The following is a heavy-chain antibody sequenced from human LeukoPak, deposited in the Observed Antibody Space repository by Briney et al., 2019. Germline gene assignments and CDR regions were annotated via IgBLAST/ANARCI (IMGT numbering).Heavy chain of an antibody. V-gene: IGHV3-48*03. CDR1: GFTFSSHE. J-gene: IGHJ4*02. Sequence: GGSLRLPCAASGFTFSSHEMNWVRQAPGKGLEWLSYISNSGGDINYADSVKGRFTISRDNAKNSLYLQMNSLRVEDTAVYYCARTLTTTYSWGQGTLVTVSS. CDR3: ARTLTTTYS. D-gene: IGHD4-17*01. CDR2: ISNSGGDI.